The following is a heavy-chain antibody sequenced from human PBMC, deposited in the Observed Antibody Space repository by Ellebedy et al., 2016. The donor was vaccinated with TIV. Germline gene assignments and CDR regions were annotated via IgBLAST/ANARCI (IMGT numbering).Heavy chain of an antibody. CDR3: ARRASYGDYAVQVNPWFDP. D-gene: IGHD4-17*01. Sequence: GGSLRLSCAASGFNFRSYWMTWVRQAPGKGLEWVAKIRQEGDEIYYVESVKGRVTISRDNAKNSLFLQMNSLRVEDTAVDYCARRASYGDYAVQVNPWFDPWGQGTLVTVSS. CDR1: GFNFRSYW. J-gene: IGHJ5*02. V-gene: IGHV3-7*01. CDR2: IRQEGDEI.